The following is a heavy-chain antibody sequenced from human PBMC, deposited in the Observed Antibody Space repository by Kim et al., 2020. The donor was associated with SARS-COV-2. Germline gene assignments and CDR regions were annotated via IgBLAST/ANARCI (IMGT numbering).Heavy chain of an antibody. CDR3: ARIGYGSGRNGNWFDP. D-gene: IGHD3-10*01. V-gene: IGHV4-39*01. Sequence: SETLSLTCTVSGGSISSGIHYWGWIRQPPGKGLEWIGNIFNTGSTYYNPSLKSRITISVDTSMNQFSLNLRSVTAADTAVYYCARIGYGSGRNGNWFDPWGQGTLVTVSS. CDR2: IFNTGST. CDR1: GGSISSGIHY. J-gene: IGHJ5*02.